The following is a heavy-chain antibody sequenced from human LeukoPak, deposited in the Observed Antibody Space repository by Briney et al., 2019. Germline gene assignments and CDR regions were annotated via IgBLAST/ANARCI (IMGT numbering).Heavy chain of an antibody. D-gene: IGHD6-19*01. V-gene: IGHV3-23*01. CDR2: ISGRGGST. Sequence: QSGGSLRLSCAASGFSFGSYAMSWVRQAPGKGLEWVSAISGRGGSTYYADFVKGRFTISRDNSKNTLYLQMNSLRAEDTAEYYCAKDRGSGWPQFDYWGQGTLVTVSS. CDR3: AKDRGSGWPQFDY. CDR1: GFSFGSYA. J-gene: IGHJ4*02.